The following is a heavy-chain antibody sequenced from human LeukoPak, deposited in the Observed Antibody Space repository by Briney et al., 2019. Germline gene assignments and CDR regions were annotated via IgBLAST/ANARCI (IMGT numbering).Heavy chain of an antibody. V-gene: IGHV6-1*01. CDR3: ARSPSPYSSGWYFDY. D-gene: IGHD6-19*01. CDR1: SXSXXSAX. CDR2: TYQRSKWYN. Sequence: SXSXXSAXWNWIRQSPSRGLEWLGRTYQRSKWYNDYAVSVKSRITINPDISKNQFSLQLNSVTPEDTAVYYCARSPSPYSSGWYFDYWGQGTLVTVSS. J-gene: IGHJ4*02.